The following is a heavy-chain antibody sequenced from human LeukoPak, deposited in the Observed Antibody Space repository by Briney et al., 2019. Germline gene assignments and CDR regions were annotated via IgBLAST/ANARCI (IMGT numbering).Heavy chain of an antibody. V-gene: IGHV3-21*06. J-gene: IGHJ4*02. CDR2: ITGSGPYM. CDR3: VRDVGAVRGEVYFDY. Sequence: GGSLRLSCAASGFTFSTFAMHWVRLSPGKGLEWVSSITGSGPYMLYADSVKHRFTISRDNTKNLLYLEMNSLRAENTAMYFCVRDVGAVRGEVYFDYWGQGTLVTVSS. CDR1: GFTFSTFA. D-gene: IGHD3-10*01.